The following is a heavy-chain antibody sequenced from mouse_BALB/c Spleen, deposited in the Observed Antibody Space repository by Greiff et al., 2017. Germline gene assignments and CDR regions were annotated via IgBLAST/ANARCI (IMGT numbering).Heavy chain of an antibody. CDR2: IGPYNGGT. Sequence: EVQLLESGPGLVKPGASVRVSCKASGYSFTDYNMCWVKQRHGKSLEWIGYIGPYNGGTSYNQKFKGKATLTVYKTSCTAFIYLNSLTSADSAVYYCAREYDTAYWGQGTLVTVSA. V-gene: IGHV1S135*01. CDR1: GYSFTDYN. CDR3: AREYDTAY. D-gene: IGHD2-14*01. J-gene: IGHJ3*01.